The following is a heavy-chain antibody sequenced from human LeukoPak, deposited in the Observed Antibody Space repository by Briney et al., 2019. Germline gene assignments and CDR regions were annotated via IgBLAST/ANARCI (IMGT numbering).Heavy chain of an antibody. CDR3: AKGAIFGVVIAYFDY. CDR2: IRYDGSNK. CDR1: GFTFSSYG. Sequence: PGGSLRLSRAASGFTFSSYGMHWVRQAPGKGLEWVAFIRYDGSNKYYADSVKGRFTISRDNSKNTLYLQMNSLRAEDTAVYYCAKGAIFGVVIAYFDYWGQGTLVTVSS. V-gene: IGHV3-30*02. J-gene: IGHJ4*02. D-gene: IGHD3-3*01.